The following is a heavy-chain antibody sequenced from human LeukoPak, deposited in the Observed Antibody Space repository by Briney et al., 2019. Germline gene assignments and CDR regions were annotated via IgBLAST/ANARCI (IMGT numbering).Heavy chain of an antibody. J-gene: IGHJ4*02. D-gene: IGHD3-22*01. V-gene: IGHV4-30-2*01. Sequence: SQTLSLTCAVSGGSISSGGYSWSWIRQPPGKGLEWIGYIYYSGSTYYNPSLKSRVTISVDRSKNQFSLKLSSVTAADTAVYYCAREGDSSAPVGDYWGQGTLVTVSS. CDR1: GGSISSGGYS. CDR2: IYYSGST. CDR3: AREGDSSAPVGDY.